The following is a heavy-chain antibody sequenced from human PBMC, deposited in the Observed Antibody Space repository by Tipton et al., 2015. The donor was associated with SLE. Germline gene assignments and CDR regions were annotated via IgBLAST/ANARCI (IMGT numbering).Heavy chain of an antibody. V-gene: IGHV4-39*07. CDR2: INDSGNV. D-gene: IGHD3-22*01. J-gene: IGHJ4*02. Sequence: TLSLTCTVSGGSISSSNSYWGWIRQPPGMGLEWIGEINDSGNVNYNPSPESRLTISLDTSKNQFSLNLSSVTAADTAVYYCARDEYRYDTTGYHLLGHFDFWGQGTLVTVSS. CDR1: GGSISSSNSY. CDR3: ARDEYRYDTTGYHLLGHFDF.